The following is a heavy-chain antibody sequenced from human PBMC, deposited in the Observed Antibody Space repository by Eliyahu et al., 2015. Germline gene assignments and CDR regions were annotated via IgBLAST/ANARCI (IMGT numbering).Heavy chain of an antibody. CDR3: ARGKVQLRPHGAFDI. Sequence: QVQLQQWGAGLLKPSETLSLTCAVYGGSFSGYYWSWLRQPPGKGLEWIGEINHSGSTNYNPSLKSRVTISVDTSKNQFPLKLSSVTAADTAVYYCARGKVQLRPHGAFDIWGQGTMVTVSS. D-gene: IGHD5-12*01. V-gene: IGHV4-34*01. CDR2: INHSGST. CDR1: GGSFSGYY. J-gene: IGHJ3*02.